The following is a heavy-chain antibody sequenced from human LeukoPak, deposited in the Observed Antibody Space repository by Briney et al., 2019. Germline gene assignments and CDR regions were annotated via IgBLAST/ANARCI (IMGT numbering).Heavy chain of an antibody. CDR3: VRGPYGSGISNWFDP. J-gene: IGHJ5*02. V-gene: IGHV4-59*10. CDR1: GGSFSGYY. Sequence: SETLSLTCAVYGGSFSGYYWSWIRQPAGKGLESIGHISTSGSTNYNPSLKSRVTMSVDTSKNQFSLKLSSVTAADTAVYYCVRGPYGSGISNWFDPWGQGTLVIVSS. D-gene: IGHD3-10*01. CDR2: ISTSGST.